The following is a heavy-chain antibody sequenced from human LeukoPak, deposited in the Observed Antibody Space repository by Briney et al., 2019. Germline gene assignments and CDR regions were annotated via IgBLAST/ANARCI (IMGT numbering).Heavy chain of an antibody. D-gene: IGHD3-10*01. CDR3: ARDGPYYGSGSYYYYYMDV. Sequence: SETLSLTCGVYGGSLSGYYWTWIRQPPGKGLEWIGEINHSGSSDYNPSLKSRVTISVDTSKNQFSLKLSSVTAADTAVYYCARDGPYYGSGSYYYYYMDVWGKGTTVTISS. V-gene: IGHV4-34*01. J-gene: IGHJ6*03. CDR1: GGSLSGYY. CDR2: INHSGSS.